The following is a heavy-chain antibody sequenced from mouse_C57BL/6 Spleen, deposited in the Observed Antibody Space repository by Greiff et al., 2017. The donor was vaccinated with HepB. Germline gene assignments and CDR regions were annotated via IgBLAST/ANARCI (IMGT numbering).Heavy chain of an antibody. CDR3: ARSTYYGSRTWCAY. Sequence: EVQGVESGGGLVKPGGSLKLSCAASGFTFSDYGMHWVRQAPEKGLEWVAYISSGSSTIYYADTVKGRFSISRDNAKNTLFLQMTRLRSEDTAMYYGARSTYYGSRTWCAYWGQGTLVTVSA. CDR2: ISSGSSTI. D-gene: IGHD1-1*01. CDR1: GFTFSDYG. V-gene: IGHV5-17*01. J-gene: IGHJ3*01.